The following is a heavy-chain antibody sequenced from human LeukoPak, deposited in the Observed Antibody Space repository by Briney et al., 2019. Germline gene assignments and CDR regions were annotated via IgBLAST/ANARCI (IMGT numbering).Heavy chain of an antibody. CDR2: INPNSGGT. CDR1: GYTFTGYY. D-gene: IGHD3-22*01. J-gene: IGHJ4*02. CDR3: ATTFYDSSGYRGFDY. V-gene: IGHV1-2*02. Sequence: ASVKVSCKASGYTFTGYYMHWVRQAPGQGLEWMGWINPNSGGTNYAQKFQGRVTMTEDTSTDTAYMELSSLRSEDTAVYYCATTFYDSSGYRGFDYWGQGTLVTVSS.